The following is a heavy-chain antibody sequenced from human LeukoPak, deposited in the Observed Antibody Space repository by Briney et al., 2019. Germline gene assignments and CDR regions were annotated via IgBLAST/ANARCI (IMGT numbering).Heavy chain of an antibody. Sequence: SETLSLTCTVSGYSISSGYYWGWIRQPPGKGLEWIGSIYHSGSTYYNPSLKSRVTISVDTSKNQFSLKLSSVTAADTAVYYCARADYSSTWSHDYYYMDVWGKGTTVTIPS. V-gene: IGHV4-38-2*02. J-gene: IGHJ6*03. CDR1: GYSISSGYY. CDR3: ARADYSSTWSHDYYYMDV. CDR2: IYHSGST. D-gene: IGHD6-13*01.